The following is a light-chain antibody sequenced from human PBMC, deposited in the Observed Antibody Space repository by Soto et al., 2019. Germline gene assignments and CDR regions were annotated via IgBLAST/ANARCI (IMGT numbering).Light chain of an antibody. CDR3: QQYGSSPPT. CDR2: GAS. J-gene: IGKJ1*01. CDR1: QSVSSNY. Sequence: EIVLTQSPGTLSLSPGERATLSCRASQSVSSNYLAWYRRKPGQAPRLLIYGASSRATGIPDRFSGSGSGTGFTLTITRLEPEDFAVYYCQQYGSSPPTFGPGTRVEIK. V-gene: IGKV3-20*01.